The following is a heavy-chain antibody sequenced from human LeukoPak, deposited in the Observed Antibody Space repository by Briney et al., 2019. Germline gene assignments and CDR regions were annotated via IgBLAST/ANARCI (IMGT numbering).Heavy chain of an antibody. CDR1: GYTFTSYG. CDR3: AREGATMVRGVINWFDP. D-gene: IGHD3-10*01. J-gene: IGHJ5*02. V-gene: IGHV1-18*01. Sequence: ASVKVSCKASGYTFTSYGISWVRQAPGQGLEWMGWISAYNGNTNYAQKLQGRVTMTTDTSTSTAYMELRSLRSDDTAVYYCAREGATMVRGVINWFDPWGQGTLVTVSS. CDR2: ISAYNGNT.